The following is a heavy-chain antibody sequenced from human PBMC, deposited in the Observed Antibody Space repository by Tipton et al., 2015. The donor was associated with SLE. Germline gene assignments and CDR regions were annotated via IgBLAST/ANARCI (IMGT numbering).Heavy chain of an antibody. D-gene: IGHD6-13*01. CDR3: ARDLSPYSSSWDDAFDI. V-gene: IGHV4-34*01. Sequence: TLSLTCAVYGGSFSGYYWSWIRQPPGKGLEWIGEINHSGSTNYNPSLKSRVTISVDTSKNQFSLKLSSVTVADTAVYYCARDLSPYSSSWDDAFDIWGQGTMVTDSP. J-gene: IGHJ3*02. CDR1: GGSFSGYY. CDR2: INHSGST.